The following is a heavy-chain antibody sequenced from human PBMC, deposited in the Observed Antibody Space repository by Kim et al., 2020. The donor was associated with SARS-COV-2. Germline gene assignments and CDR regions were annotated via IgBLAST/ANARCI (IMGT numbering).Heavy chain of an antibody. D-gene: IGHD2-8*02. CDR2: ISGSGGST. Sequence: GGSLRLSCAASGFTLSNYAMSWVRQAPGMGLEWVSGISGSGGSTNYADSVKGRFAISRDNSKNTLYLQMNSLRAEDTAMYYCASLPSRNSGVVDYWGQGTLVTVSS. V-gene: IGHV3-23*01. CDR1: GFTLSNYA. J-gene: IGHJ4*02. CDR3: ASLPSRNSGVVDY.